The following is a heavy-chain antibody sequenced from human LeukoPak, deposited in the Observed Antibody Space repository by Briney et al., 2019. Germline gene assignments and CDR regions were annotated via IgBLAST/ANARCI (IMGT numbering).Heavy chain of an antibody. V-gene: IGHV1-2*02. CDR2: INPNRGGP. Sequence: ASVKVSCKACGYTFTGYYMHWVRQARGQGLEWMGWINPNRGGPKYAQKRQGRVTMTTETSRSAAYMELRGVRSDDTAVYYCARGLPMVRGVLNWFDPWGQGTLVTVSS. CDR3: ARGLPMVRGVLNWFDP. CDR1: GYTFTGYY. D-gene: IGHD3-10*01. J-gene: IGHJ5*02.